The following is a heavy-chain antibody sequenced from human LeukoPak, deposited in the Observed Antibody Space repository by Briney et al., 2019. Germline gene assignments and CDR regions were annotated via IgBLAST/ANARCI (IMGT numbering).Heavy chain of an antibody. CDR2: MCAYNCNT. J-gene: IGHJ3*02. CDR3: ARAYYDILTGYYRSPDAAFDI. CDR1: GYTFTSYG. D-gene: IGHD3-9*01. Sequence: ASVKVSFKASGYTFTSYGISWVRQAPGQGLEGMGCMCAYNCNTNYAQKLQGRVTMTTDTSTSTAYMELRSLRSDDTAVYYCARAYYDILTGYYRSPDAAFDIWGQGTMVTVSS. V-gene: IGHV1-18*04.